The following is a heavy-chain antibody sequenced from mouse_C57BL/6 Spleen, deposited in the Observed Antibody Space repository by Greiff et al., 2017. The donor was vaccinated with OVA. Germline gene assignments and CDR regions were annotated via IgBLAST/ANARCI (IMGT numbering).Heavy chain of an antibody. Sequence: EVHLVESGGGLVKPGGSLKLSCAASGFTFSDYGMHWVRQAPEKGLEWVAYISSGSSTIYYADTVKGRFTISRDNAKNTLFLQMTSLRSEDTAMYYCARQDYYGSSYDYWGQGTTLTVSS. CDR3: ARQDYYGSSYDY. V-gene: IGHV5-17*01. CDR2: ISSGSSTI. CDR1: GFTFSDYG. J-gene: IGHJ2*01. D-gene: IGHD1-1*01.